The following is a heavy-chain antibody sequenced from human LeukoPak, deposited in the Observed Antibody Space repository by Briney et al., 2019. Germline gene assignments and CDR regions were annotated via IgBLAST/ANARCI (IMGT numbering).Heavy chain of an antibody. Sequence: PGRSLRLSCAASGFTFSSYGMHWVRQAPGKGLEWVAFISYDATNKYFTDSVKGRFTISRDNSKKTLYLQMNSLRPEDTAVYYCAKESWSTDSGKGAFDIWGQGTMVTVSS. D-gene: IGHD3-10*01. J-gene: IGHJ3*02. CDR3: AKESWSTDSGKGAFDI. V-gene: IGHV3-30*18. CDR1: GFTFSSYG. CDR2: ISYDATNK.